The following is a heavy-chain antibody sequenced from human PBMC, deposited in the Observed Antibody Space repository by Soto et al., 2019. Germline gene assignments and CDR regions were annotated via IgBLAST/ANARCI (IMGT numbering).Heavy chain of an antibody. CDR2: IYYSGST. J-gene: IGHJ3*02. CDR1: GGSISSGDYY. Sequence: QVQLQESGPGLVKPSQTLSLTCTVSGGSISSGDYYWSWIRQPPGKGLEWIGYIYYSGSTYYNPSLKSRVTRSVDTSKNQFSLKLSSVTAADTAVYYCAHGFSRRVAHHAFDIWGQGTMVTVSS. V-gene: IGHV4-30-4*01. CDR3: AHGFSRRVAHHAFDI. D-gene: IGHD2-2*01.